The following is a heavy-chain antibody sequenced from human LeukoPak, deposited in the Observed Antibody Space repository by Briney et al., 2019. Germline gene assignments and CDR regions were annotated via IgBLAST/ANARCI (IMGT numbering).Heavy chain of an antibody. V-gene: IGHV4-59*12. J-gene: IGHJ4*02. Sequence: SETLSLTCTVSGGSISSYYWSWIRQPPGKGLEWIGYIYYSGSTNYNPSLKSRVTISVDTSKNQFSLKLSSVTAADTAVYYCARISSDGYSYYFDYWGQGTLVTVSS. CDR1: GGSISSYY. CDR3: ARISSDGYSYYFDY. D-gene: IGHD5-24*01. CDR2: IYYSGST.